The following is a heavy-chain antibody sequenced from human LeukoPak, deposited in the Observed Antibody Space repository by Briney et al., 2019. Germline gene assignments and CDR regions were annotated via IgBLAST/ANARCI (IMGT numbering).Heavy chain of an antibody. CDR1: GFTFSSYA. CDR2: ISGSGGNT. J-gene: IGHJ4*02. CDR3: AKMDWNDHYFDF. Sequence: YPGGSLRLSCAASGFTFSSYAMSWVRQAPGKGLEWDSGISGSGGNTYYADSVKGRFSISRDNSKNTLYLQMNTLRAEDTAVYYCAKMDWNDHYFDFWGQGTLVTVSS. D-gene: IGHD1-1*01. V-gene: IGHV3-23*01.